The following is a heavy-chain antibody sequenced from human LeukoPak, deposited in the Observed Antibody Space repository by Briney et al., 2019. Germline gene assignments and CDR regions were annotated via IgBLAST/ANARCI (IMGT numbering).Heavy chain of an antibody. CDR1: GFTFSSYG. CDR3: AKPAVAGTRGYYFDY. CDR2: ISYDGSNK. J-gene: IGHJ4*02. Sequence: PGGSLRLSCAASGFTFSSYGMHWVRQAPGKGLEWVAVISYDGSNKYYADSVKGRFTISRDNSKNTLYLQMNSLRAEDTAVYYCAKPAVAGTRGYYFDYWGQGTLVTVSS. V-gene: IGHV3-30*18. D-gene: IGHD6-19*01.